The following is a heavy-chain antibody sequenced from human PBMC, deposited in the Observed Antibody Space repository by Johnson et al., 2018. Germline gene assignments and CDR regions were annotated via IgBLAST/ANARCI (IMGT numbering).Heavy chain of an antibody. CDR3: ARDSLGGASTPNGFDP. V-gene: IGHV3-49*03. CDR2: VRSKAFGGTT. Sequence: EVQLVESGGGLVQPGGSLRLSCTTSGFTFGDYAMTWFRQAPGKGLEWVGFVRSKAFGGTTEYAASVRGRFTIPRDDSKNIAYLQMNSLKSEDTAMYYCARDSLGGASTPNGFDPWGQGTLVTVSS. CDR1: GFTFGDYA. D-gene: IGHD1-26*01. J-gene: IGHJ5*02.